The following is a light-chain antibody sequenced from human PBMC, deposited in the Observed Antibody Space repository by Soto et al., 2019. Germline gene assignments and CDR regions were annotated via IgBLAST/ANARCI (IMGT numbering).Light chain of an antibody. CDR2: GAS. CDR3: QQYNNWPYT. J-gene: IGKJ2*01. CDR1: QSVSSN. V-gene: IGKV3-15*01. Sequence: EMRMPQSPATLSVSPGESSTLSFSASQSVSSNFAWSQPIPGQTPRFLIYGASTKATGIPDGFTCSGSGTQFTLTIASLHSEDFAVYFCQQYNNWPYTFGQGTKVDIK.